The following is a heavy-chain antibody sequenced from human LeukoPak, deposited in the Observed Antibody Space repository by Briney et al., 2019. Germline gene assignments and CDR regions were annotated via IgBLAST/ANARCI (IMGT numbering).Heavy chain of an antibody. D-gene: IGHD2-21*02. CDR1: GYTFTGYY. Sequence: ASVKVSCKASGYTFTGYYMHWVRQAPGQGLEWMGWSNPNSGGTNYAQKFQGRVTMTRDTSISTAYMELSRLRSDDTAGYYCARDRGVVTAIPYYYLDVWGKGTTVTVSS. CDR3: ARDRGVVTAIPYYYLDV. V-gene: IGHV1-2*02. CDR2: SNPNSGGT. J-gene: IGHJ6*03.